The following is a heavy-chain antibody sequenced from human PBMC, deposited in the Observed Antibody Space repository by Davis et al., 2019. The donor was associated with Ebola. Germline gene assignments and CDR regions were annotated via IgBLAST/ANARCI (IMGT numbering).Heavy chain of an antibody. D-gene: IGHD3-3*01. V-gene: IGHV3-74*01. J-gene: IGHJ4*02. Sequence: HTGGSLRLSCAASGFTFSSYWMHWVRQAPGKGLVWVSRINSDGSSTSYADSVKGRFTISRDNAKNTLYLQMNSLRAEDTAVYYCARGDTIFRVDEFDYWGQGTLVTVSS. CDR3: ARGDTIFRVDEFDY. CDR1: GFTFSSYW. CDR2: INSDGSST.